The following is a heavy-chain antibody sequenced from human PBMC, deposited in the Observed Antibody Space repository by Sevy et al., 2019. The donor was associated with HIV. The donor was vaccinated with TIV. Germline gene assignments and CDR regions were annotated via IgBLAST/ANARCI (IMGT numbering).Heavy chain of an antibody. V-gene: IGHV3-21*01. CDR2: ISSSSIYI. CDR3: VTDPGFYCSGGSCYPRYYFDY. Sequence: GGSLRLSCAASGFTFSSYSMNWVRQAPGKGLEWVSSISSSSIYIYYADSVKGRFTISRDNAKNSLYLQMNSLRAEDTAVYYCVTDPGFYCSGGSCYPRYYFDYWGQGNLVTVSS. J-gene: IGHJ4*02. CDR1: GFTFSSYS. D-gene: IGHD2-15*01.